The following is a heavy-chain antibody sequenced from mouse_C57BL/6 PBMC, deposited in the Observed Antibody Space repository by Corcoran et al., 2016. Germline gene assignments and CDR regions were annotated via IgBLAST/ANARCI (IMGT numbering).Heavy chain of an antibody. Sequence: EVQLQQSGPVLVKPGASVKMSCTASGYTFPDYYLPWVKQSHGQSLEWMGVINPYNGGTSYNQKFKGKATLTVDKSSSTAYMELNSLTSEDSAVYYWARDRVTTERTMDYWGQGTAVTVSS. CDR3: ARDRVTTERTMDY. V-gene: IGHV1-19*01. J-gene: IGHJ4*01. D-gene: IGHD2-2*01. CDR2: INPYNGGT. CDR1: GYTFPDYY.